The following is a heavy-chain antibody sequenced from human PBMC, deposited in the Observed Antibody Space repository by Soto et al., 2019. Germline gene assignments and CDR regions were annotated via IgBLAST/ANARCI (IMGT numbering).Heavy chain of an antibody. CDR2: IIPIFGTA. V-gene: IGHV1-69*06. J-gene: IGHJ6*02. Sequence: QVQLVQSGAEVKKPGSSVKVSCKASGGTFTSYAFSWVQQAPGEGLEWMGTIIPIFGTANYAQKFQGRVTITADKSTSTAYMELSSLRSEDTAVYYCAQRGSSSYYYNYGTDVWGQGTTVTVFS. CDR3: AQRGSSSYYYNYGTDV. CDR1: GGTFTSYA. D-gene: IGHD6-6*01.